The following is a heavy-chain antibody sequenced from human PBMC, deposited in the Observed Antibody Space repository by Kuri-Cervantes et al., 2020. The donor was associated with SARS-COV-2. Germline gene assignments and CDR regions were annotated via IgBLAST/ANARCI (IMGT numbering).Heavy chain of an antibody. J-gene: IGHJ4*02. V-gene: IGHV1-69*06. CDR1: GGTFSSYA. D-gene: IGHD5-24*01. CDR3: ARVEMTTIKFDY. Sequence: SVKVSCKAPGGTFSSYAISWVRQAPGQGLEWMGGITPIFGTSNYAQNFQGRVTITADKSTSTAYMELSSLRSEDTAVYYCARVEMTTIKFDYWGQGTLVTVSS. CDR2: ITPIFGTS.